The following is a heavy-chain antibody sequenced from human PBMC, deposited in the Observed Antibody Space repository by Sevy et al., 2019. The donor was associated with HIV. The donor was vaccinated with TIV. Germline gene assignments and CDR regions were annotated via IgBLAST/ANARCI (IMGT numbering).Heavy chain of an antibody. CDR2: INHSGST. CDR3: ARGGRDYDYVWGSYRYASYYFDY. CDR1: GGSFSGYY. Sequence: SETLSLTCAVYGGSFSGYYWSWIRQPPGKGLEWIGEINHSGSTNYNPSLKSRVTISVDTSKNQFSLKRGSVTAADTAVYYCARGGRDYDYVWGSYRYASYYFDYWGQGTLVTVSS. J-gene: IGHJ4*02. V-gene: IGHV4-34*01. D-gene: IGHD3-16*02.